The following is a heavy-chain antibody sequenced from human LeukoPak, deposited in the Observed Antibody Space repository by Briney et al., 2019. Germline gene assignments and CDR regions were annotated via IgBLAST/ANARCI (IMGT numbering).Heavy chain of an antibody. CDR1: GGSINNYY. CDR3: ARGISRRVWDDYHYYIDV. Sequence: SETLSLTCTVSGGSINNYYWSWIRQPAGRGLEWIGRIHSSGSTNYDPTLKSRVTMSVHTSKNEFSLKLSSVTAADAAVYFCARGISRRVWDDYHYYIDVWGKGTTVTVSS. D-gene: IGHD3-16*01. J-gene: IGHJ6*03. V-gene: IGHV4-4*07. CDR2: IHSSGST.